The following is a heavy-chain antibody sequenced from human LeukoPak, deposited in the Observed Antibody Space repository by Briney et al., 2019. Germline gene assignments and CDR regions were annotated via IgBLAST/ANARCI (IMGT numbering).Heavy chain of an antibody. D-gene: IGHD6-13*01. CDR2: MYTSGST. Sequence: SGTLSLTCTVSGGPISTYSWSWIRQPAGKGLEWIGRMYTSGSTNYNPSLKSRVTMSVDTSKNHFSLKLSSVTAADTAVYFCARGSGSSWYDWFDPWGQGTLVTVSS. CDR3: ARGSGSSWYDWFDP. V-gene: IGHV4-4*07. J-gene: IGHJ5*02. CDR1: GGPISTYS.